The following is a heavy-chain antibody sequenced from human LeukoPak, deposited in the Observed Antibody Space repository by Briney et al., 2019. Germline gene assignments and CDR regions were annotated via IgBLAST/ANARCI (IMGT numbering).Heavy chain of an antibody. J-gene: IGHJ5*02. Sequence: SETLSLTCTVSGGSISSYYWSWIRQPPGKGLEWIGYIYYSGSTNYNPSLKSRVTISVDTSKNQFSLKLSSVTAADTAVYYCARRSSGYSNWFDPWGQGTLVTVSS. CDR2: IYYSGST. CDR1: GGSISSYY. D-gene: IGHD3-22*01. CDR3: ARRSSGYSNWFDP. V-gene: IGHV4-59*08.